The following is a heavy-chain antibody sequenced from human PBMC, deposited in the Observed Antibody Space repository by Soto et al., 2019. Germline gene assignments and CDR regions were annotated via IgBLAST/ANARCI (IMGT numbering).Heavy chain of an antibody. CDR2: IYYSGST. CDR3: ARITRFAATRWFDP. V-gene: IGHV4-31*03. Sequence: QVQLQESGPGLVKPSQTLSLTCTVSGGSISSGGYYWSWILQHPGKGLEWIGYIYYSGSTYYNPSLKSRVTISVDTSKNQFSLKLSSVTAADTAVYYCARITRFAATRWFDPWGQGTLVTVSS. CDR1: GGSISSGGYY. D-gene: IGHD6-25*01. J-gene: IGHJ5*02.